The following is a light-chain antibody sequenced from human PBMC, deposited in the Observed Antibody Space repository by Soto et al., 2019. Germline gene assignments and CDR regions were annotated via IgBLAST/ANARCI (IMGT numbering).Light chain of an antibody. J-gene: IGLJ1*01. CDR1: SSDVWSFNV. V-gene: IGLV2-23*02. CDR2: EVT. Sequence: QSALTQPASVSGSPGQSITISCTRPSSDVWSFNVVSWYQQHPDKAPQVLIYEVTKRPPGVSNRFSGSKSGNTASLTISGLQADDEADYYCCSDAGSSSYVFGTGTKLTVL. CDR3: CSDAGSSSYV.